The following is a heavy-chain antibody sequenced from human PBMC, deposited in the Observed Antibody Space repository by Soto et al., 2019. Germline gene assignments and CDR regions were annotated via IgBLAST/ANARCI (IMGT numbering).Heavy chain of an antibody. Sequence: PSETLSLTCAVPGGSISSGGYSWSWIRQPPGKGLEWIGYIYHSGSTYYNPSPKSRVTISVDRSKNQFSLKLSSVTAADTAVYYCARVPLYWGQGTLVTVSS. CDR3: ARVPLY. J-gene: IGHJ4*02. CDR2: IYHSGST. V-gene: IGHV4-30-2*01. CDR1: GGSISSGGYS.